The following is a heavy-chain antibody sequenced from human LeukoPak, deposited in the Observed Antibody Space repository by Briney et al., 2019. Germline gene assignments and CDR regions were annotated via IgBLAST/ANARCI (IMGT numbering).Heavy chain of an antibody. CDR3: ARHTTSGWYQVVY. J-gene: IGHJ4*02. V-gene: IGHV4-59*01. D-gene: IGHD6-19*01. CDR1: GGSISNYY. Sequence: SETLSLTCTVPGGSISNYYWSWIRQPPGKGLEWIGYISYGGSTNHNPSLKSRVTISVDTSRNQFSLKLSSVTAADTAVYYRARHTTSGWYQVVYWGQGTLVTVSS. CDR2: ISYGGST.